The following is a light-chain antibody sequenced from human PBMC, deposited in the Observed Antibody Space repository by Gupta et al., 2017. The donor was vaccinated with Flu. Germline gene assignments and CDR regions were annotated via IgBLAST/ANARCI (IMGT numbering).Light chain of an antibody. CDR2: GAS. V-gene: IGKV3-20*01. Sequence: EKVTLSCRASQSLPSTYVAWYQQKPGQSPKLLTFGASSRATGTPDRFSGGGSGTDFTLTISRLEPEDFAVYYCQQYALSPKTFGQGTKVEV. CDR3: QQYALSPKT. J-gene: IGKJ1*01. CDR1: QSLPSTY.